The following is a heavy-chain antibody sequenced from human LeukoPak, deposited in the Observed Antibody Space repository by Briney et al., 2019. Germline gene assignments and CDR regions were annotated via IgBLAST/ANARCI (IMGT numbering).Heavy chain of an antibody. CDR3: VRVGYSYGYGDWNRFDY. V-gene: IGHV3-66*02. Sequence: PGGSLRLSCAASGFTVSSNYMSWVRQAPGKGLEWVSIIYSGGSTYYEDSVKVRFTISRDNSKNTLYLLMNSLRAEDTAVYFCVRVGYSYGYGDWNRFDYWGQGTLVTVSS. CDR2: IYSGGST. CDR1: GFTVSSNY. D-gene: IGHD5-18*01. J-gene: IGHJ4*02.